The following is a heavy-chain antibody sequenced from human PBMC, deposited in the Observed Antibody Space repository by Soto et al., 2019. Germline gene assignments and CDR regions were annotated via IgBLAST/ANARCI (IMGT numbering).Heavy chain of an antibody. CDR2: ISSDGTTT. CDR3: AIQDCTNDVCLEAAVTVGGALEY. CDR1: GFAFSKYW. J-gene: IGHJ4*02. Sequence: EVQLVESRGGLVQPGKALRLSCAASGFAFSKYWIHWVRQAPGKGPVWVSYISSDGTTTDYADSVKGRFTISRDNAKNTLYLQMDSLRAEDTAVYYCAIQDCTNDVCLEAAVTVGGALEYWGQGAQVTVSS. D-gene: IGHD2-8*01. V-gene: IGHV3-74*01.